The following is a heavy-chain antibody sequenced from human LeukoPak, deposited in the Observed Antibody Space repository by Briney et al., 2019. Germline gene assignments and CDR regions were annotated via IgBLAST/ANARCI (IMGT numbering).Heavy chain of an antibody. D-gene: IGHD1-26*01. V-gene: IGHV3-23*01. CDR2: ISGSGGSR. CDR3: ARPLTLGANDAFDI. CDR1: GFTFNDYT. Sequence: GGSLRLSCAGLGFTFNDYTMTWVRQTPEKGLQWVSGISGSGGSRYYAESVKGRFTISRDNSKNTLYLQMNSLRAEDTAVYYCARPLTLGANDAFDIWGQGTLVTVSS. J-gene: IGHJ3*02.